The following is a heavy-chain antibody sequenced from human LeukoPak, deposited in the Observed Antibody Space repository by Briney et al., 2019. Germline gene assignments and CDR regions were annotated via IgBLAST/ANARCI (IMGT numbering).Heavy chain of an antibody. Sequence: SGGSLRLSCVASGFTFSTYTMTWVRQAPGKGLHWISYITRDSGTIYYADSVRGRFTVSRDNAKSSLYLQMSSLRDEDTAVYYCLRDLNWSLDQWGQGTLVTVSS. D-gene: IGHD1-20*01. CDR3: LRDLNWSLDQ. CDR2: ITRDSGTI. CDR1: GFTFSTYT. V-gene: IGHV3-48*02. J-gene: IGHJ4*02.